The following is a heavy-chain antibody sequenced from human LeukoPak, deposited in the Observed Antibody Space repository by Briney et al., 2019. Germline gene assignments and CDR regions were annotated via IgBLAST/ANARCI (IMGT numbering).Heavy chain of an antibody. CDR2: KRQDAREI. V-gene: IGHV3-7*03. Sequence: GRSLRLSCEASGFIFSTYGISCVRQAPGKGLEWVANKRQDAREIYYVDTVKGRFNISRDNSKNTLYLQMNSLGAEDTDVYYCAKSGGGSDYYGSGSTFDYWGQGTLVSVSS. D-gene: IGHD3-10*01. J-gene: IGHJ4*02. CDR3: AKSGGGSDYYGSGSTFDY. CDR1: GFIFSTYG.